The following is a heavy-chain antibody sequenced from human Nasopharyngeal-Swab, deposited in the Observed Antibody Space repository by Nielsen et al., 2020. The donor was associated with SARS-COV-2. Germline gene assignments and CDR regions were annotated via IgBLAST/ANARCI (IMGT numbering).Heavy chain of an antibody. CDR3: ARDHDFDGMDV. D-gene: IGHD2-21*02. V-gene: IGHV4-61*01. J-gene: IGHJ6*02. Sequence: SETLSLTCTVSGDSVSSGSYYWSWIRQPPGKEVEWIGYIYNSGSTNYNPSLKSRVSISADTSKNQFSLKLSPVTAADTAVYYCARDHDFDGMDVWGQGTTVTVSS. CDR2: IYNSGST. CDR1: GDSVSSGSYY.